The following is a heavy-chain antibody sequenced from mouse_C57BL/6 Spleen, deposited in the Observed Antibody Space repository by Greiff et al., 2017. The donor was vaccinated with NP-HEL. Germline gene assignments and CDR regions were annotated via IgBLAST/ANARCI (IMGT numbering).Heavy chain of an antibody. CDR3: ARERVWDWYFDV. CDR2: IYPGDGDT. J-gene: IGHJ1*03. CDR1: GYAFSSSW. V-gene: IGHV1-82*01. Sequence: VQLQQSGPELVKPGASVKISCKASGYAFSSSWMNWVKQRPGKGLEWIGRIYPGDGDTNYNGKFKGKATLTADKSSSTAYMQLSSLTSEDSAVYFCARERVWDWYFDVWGTGTTVTVSS.